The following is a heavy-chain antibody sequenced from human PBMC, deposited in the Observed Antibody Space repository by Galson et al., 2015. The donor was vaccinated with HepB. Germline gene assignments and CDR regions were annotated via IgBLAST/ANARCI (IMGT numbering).Heavy chain of an antibody. CDR2: ISATGTTI. Sequence: SLRLSCAASGFTFSSYNMKWVRQAPGKGLDWISYISATGTTIDYADSVKGRFIISRDNAKNSLFLQMNSLRVEDTAVYYCARDSRATFGEPNWFDPWGQGTLVIVSS. J-gene: IGHJ5*02. CDR1: GFTFSSYN. V-gene: IGHV3-48*03. D-gene: IGHD3-3*01. CDR3: ARDSRATFGEPNWFDP.